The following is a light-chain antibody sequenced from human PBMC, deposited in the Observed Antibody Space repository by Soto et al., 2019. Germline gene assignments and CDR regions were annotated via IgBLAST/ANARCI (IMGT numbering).Light chain of an antibody. CDR2: FGS. CDR1: QSVLYSSNNKNY. J-gene: IGKJ5*01. V-gene: IGKV2-28*01. Sequence: LTHSPDSLSVSLDERATINCKSSQSVLYSSNNKNYLAWYVQKPGQSPQLLIYFGSNRAPGVPDRFSGSGSGTDFTLKINRVEAEDVGTYYCMQALQSLTFGQGTRLE. CDR3: MQALQSLT.